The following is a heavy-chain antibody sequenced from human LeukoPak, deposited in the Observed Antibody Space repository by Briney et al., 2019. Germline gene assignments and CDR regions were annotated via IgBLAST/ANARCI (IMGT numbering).Heavy chain of an antibody. V-gene: IGHV3-9*01. CDR1: GFTFADYA. CDR2: ISWNSGSI. Sequence: PGRSLRLSCAASGFTFADYAMHWVRQAPGKGLEWVSGISWNSGSIGYADSVKGRFTISRDNAKNSLYLQMNSLRAEDTALYYCAKGYYGGHDYWGQGTLVTVSS. J-gene: IGHJ4*02. D-gene: IGHD3-3*01. CDR3: AKGYYGGHDY.